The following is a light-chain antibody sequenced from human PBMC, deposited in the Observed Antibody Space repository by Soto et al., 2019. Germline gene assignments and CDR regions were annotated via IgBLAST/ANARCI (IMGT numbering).Light chain of an antibody. J-gene: IGKJ1*01. CDR1: ENIGAW. CDR3: QQYHIYSWT. Sequence: QITDSACTLSGSVGARFTSTCRASENIGAWLAWYQQKPGKAPKLLIYKASSLESGVPSRFSGGGSGTEFTLTISSLQPDDFATYYCQQYHIYSWTFGQGTKVDNK. CDR2: KAS. V-gene: IGKV1-5*03.